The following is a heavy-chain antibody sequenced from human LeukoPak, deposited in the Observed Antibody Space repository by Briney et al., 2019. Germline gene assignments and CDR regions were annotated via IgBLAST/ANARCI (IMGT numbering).Heavy chain of an antibody. CDR2: ISATGGST. CDR1: GFSFNSYA. Sequence: PSGGSLRLSCAASGFSFNSYAMSWVRQAPGKGLEWVSGISATGGSTYHADSVKGRFTFSRDNSKNTLYLQMNSLRAEDTAVYYCARENLKDGCNPDAFDIWGQGTMDTVSS. D-gene: IGHD5-24*01. CDR3: ARENLKDGCNPDAFDI. J-gene: IGHJ3*02. V-gene: IGHV3-23*01.